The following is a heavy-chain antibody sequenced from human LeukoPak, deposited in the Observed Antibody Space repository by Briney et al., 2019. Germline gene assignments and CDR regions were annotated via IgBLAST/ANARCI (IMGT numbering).Heavy chain of an antibody. Sequence: PGGSLRLSCAASGFTFSSYWMSWVRQAPGKGREWVANIKQDGSEKYYVDSVKGRFTISRDNAKNSLYLQMNSLRAEDTAVYYCARDQRMGYSYGYYMDVWGKGTTVTVSS. V-gene: IGHV3-7*01. CDR2: IKQDGSEK. CDR1: GFTFSSYW. CDR3: ARDQRMGYSYGYYMDV. J-gene: IGHJ6*03. D-gene: IGHD5-18*01.